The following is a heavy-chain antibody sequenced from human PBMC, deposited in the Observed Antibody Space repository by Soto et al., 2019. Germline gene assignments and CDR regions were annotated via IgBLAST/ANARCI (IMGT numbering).Heavy chain of an antibody. CDR3: ARSLYTMVRGVTSGGGY. J-gene: IGHJ4*02. V-gene: IGHV1-3*01. D-gene: IGHD3-10*01. CDR2: INAGNGNT. Sequence: ASVKVSCKASGYTFTSYAMHWVRQAPGQRLEWMGWINAGNGNTKYSQKFQGRVTITRDTSASTAYMELSSLRSEDTAVYYCARSLYTMVRGVTSGGGYWGQGTVVTVSS. CDR1: GYTFTSYA.